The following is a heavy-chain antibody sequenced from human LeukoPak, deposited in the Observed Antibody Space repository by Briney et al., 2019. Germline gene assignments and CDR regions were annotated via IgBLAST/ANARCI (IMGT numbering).Heavy chain of an antibody. V-gene: IGHV1-69*13. Sequence: ASVKVSCKASGGTFSSYAISWVRQAPGQGLEWMGGIIPIFGTANCAQKFQGRVTITADESTSTAYMELSSLRSEDTAVYYCARDGEYCSSTSCYYPNWFDPWGQGTLVTVSS. CDR1: GGTFSSYA. CDR3: ARDGEYCSSTSCYYPNWFDP. J-gene: IGHJ5*02. CDR2: IIPIFGTA. D-gene: IGHD2-2*01.